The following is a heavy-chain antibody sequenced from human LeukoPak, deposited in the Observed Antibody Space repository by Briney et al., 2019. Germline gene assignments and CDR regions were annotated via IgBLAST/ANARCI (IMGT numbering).Heavy chain of an antibody. V-gene: IGHV4-4*07. J-gene: IGHJ4*02. Sequence: SETLSLTCTVSGGSISSYYWSWIRQPAGKGLEWIGRIYTSGSTNYNPSLKSRVTMSVDTSKNQFSLKLSSVTAADTAVYYCATLSPDSIAAAGTLYGTDYWGQGTLVTVSS. D-gene: IGHD6-13*01. CDR1: GGSISSYY. CDR2: IYTSGST. CDR3: ATLSPDSIAAAGTLYGTDY.